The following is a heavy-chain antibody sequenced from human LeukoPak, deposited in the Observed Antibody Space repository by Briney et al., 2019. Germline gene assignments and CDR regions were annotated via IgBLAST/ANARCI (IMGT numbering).Heavy chain of an antibody. CDR2: ISYDGSNK. Sequence: GGSLRLSCAASGFTFSSYAMHWARQAPGKGLEWVAVISYDGSNKYYADSVKGRFTISRDNSKNTLYLQMNSLRAEDTAVYYCARGDYYFDYWGQGTLVTVSS. CDR1: GFTFSSYA. J-gene: IGHJ4*02. V-gene: IGHV3-30-3*01. CDR3: ARGDYYFDY.